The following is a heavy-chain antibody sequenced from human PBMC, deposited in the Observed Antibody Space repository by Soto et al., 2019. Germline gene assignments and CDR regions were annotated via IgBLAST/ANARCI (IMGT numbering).Heavy chain of an antibody. Sequence: QVQLVQSGAEVKKPGSSVKVSCKSSGGTFSSYTISWVRQAPGQGLEWMGRIIPILGIANYAQKFQGRVTITADKSTSTAYMELSSLRSEDTAVSYCARGQYQLLSKADDYWGQGTLVTVSS. D-gene: IGHD2-2*01. J-gene: IGHJ4*02. CDR3: ARGQYQLLSKADDY. CDR2: IIPILGIA. V-gene: IGHV1-69*02. CDR1: GGTFSSYT.